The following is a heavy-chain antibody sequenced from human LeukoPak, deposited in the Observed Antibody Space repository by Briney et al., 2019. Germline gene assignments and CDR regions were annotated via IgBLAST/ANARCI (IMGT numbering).Heavy chain of an antibody. Sequence: ASVKVSCMASGYTFTGYYMHWVRQAPGQGLEWMGWINPNSGGTNYAQKFQGRVTMTRDTSISTAYMELSRLRSDDTAVYYCARDTAAAGTFDYWGQGTLVTVSS. D-gene: IGHD6-13*01. V-gene: IGHV1-2*02. CDR1: GYTFTGYY. J-gene: IGHJ4*02. CDR3: ARDTAAAGTFDY. CDR2: INPNSGGT.